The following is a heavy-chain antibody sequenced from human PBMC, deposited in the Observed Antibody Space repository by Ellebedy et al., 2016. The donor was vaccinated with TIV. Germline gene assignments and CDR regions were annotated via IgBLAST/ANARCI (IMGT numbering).Heavy chain of an antibody. CDR1: GFTFSSYG. CDR2: MWYDGTHE. J-gene: IGHJ4*02. V-gene: IGHV3-33*08. D-gene: IGHD2-21*02. Sequence: GGSLRLSCAASGFTFSSYGMHWVRQAPGKGLAWVAGMWYDGTHEHYADSVKGRFTISRDNSKNMLYLQMTSLRAEDTALYYCAREFGDYFFDSWGQGTLVTVSS. CDR3: AREFGDYFFDS.